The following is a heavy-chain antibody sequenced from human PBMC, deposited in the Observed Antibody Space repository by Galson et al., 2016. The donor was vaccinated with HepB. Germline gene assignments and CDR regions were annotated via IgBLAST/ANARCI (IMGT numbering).Heavy chain of an antibody. CDR3: ARVLRNYCSGGSCYNYYGMDV. CDR1: GFTFSSYG. V-gene: IGHV3-33*01. Sequence: SLRLSCAASGFTFSSYGMRWVRQAPGKGLEWVAVIWYDGSNKYYADSVKGRFTISRDNSKNTLYLQMNSLRAEDTAVYYCARVLRNYCSGGSCYNYYGMDVWGQGTTVTGSS. D-gene: IGHD2-15*01. CDR2: IWYDGSNK. J-gene: IGHJ6*02.